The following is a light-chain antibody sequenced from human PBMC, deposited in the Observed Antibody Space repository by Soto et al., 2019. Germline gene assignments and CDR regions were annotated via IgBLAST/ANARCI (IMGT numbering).Light chain of an antibody. CDR2: NTN. Sequence: QAVVTQEPSFSVSPGRTVTLTCGLSSGSVSTSYYPSWYQQTPGQAPRTLIYNTNTRSSGVPVRFSGSILGNKAALTITGAQADDESEYYCVLYMGSGISVFGGGTKLTVL. CDR1: SGSVSTSYY. CDR3: VLYMGSGISV. J-gene: IGLJ2*01. V-gene: IGLV8-61*01.